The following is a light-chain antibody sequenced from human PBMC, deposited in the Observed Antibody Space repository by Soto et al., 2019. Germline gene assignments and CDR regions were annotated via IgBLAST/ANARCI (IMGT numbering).Light chain of an antibody. CDR2: SDS. Sequence: SYELTQPPSVSVAPGETARISCGGNNVGSRSVHWYQQKPGQAPFLVIYSDSDRPSGIPERFSGSNSGNTATLIISRVEAGDEADYYCQVWEDTGDQVVFGGGTKLTVL. V-gene: IGLV3-21*01. CDR1: NVGSRS. CDR3: QVWEDTGDQVV. J-gene: IGLJ2*01.